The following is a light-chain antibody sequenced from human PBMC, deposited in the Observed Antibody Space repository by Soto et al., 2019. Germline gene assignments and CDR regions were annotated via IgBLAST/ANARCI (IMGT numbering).Light chain of an antibody. J-gene: IGKJ4*01. CDR3: HQRSNWPLT. Sequence: ELVLTQSPATLSLSPGGSATLSCRASQSVSKYLAWYQQKPGQALRLLIYDASKRAAGIPARFSGSGSGTDFTLTIGSLEPEDFAVYFCHQRSNWPLTFGGGTKLEIK. CDR2: DAS. CDR1: QSVSKY. V-gene: IGKV3-11*01.